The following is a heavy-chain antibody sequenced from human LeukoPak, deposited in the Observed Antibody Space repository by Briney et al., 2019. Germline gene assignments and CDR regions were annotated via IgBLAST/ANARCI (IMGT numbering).Heavy chain of an antibody. CDR3: ARDLHYAFDI. J-gene: IGHJ3*02. Sequence: SGGSLRLSCAASRFTFSNAWMSWVRQAPGKGLEWVSHIYSSDTTYADSVKGRFTISRDNAKNSLYLQMNSLRDEDTAVYYCARDLHYAFDIWGQGTMVTASS. CDR1: RFTFSNAW. CDR2: IYSSDTT. D-gene: IGHD3-10*01. V-gene: IGHV3-48*02.